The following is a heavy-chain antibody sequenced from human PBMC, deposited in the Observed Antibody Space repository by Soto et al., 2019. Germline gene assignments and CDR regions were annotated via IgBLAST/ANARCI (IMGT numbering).Heavy chain of an antibody. Sequence: QVQLVQSGDEVRKPGSSVKVSCKASGYIFVNYGIAWVRQAPGQGLEWMGWISPYSGNTHYACKVQGRLTMTTDTSTSTAYMDLGSRTADDKAVNYCAMVDNCVTPTPQDGWGQGTTVTVSS. CDR3: AMVDNCVTPTPQDG. J-gene: IGHJ6*02. D-gene: IGHD5-12*01. V-gene: IGHV1-18*01. CDR1: GYIFVNYG. CDR2: ISPYSGNT.